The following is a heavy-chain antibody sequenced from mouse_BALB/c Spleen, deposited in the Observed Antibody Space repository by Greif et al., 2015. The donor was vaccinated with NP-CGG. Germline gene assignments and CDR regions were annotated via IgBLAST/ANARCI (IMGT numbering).Heavy chain of an antibody. Sequence: QVQLQQSGAELVKPGASVKLSCKASGYTFTSYWMHWVKQRPGQGLEWIGEINPSNGRTNYNEKFKSKATLTVDKSSSTAYMQLSSLTSEDSAVYYCAIYDGYYYDAMDYWGQGTSVTVSS. CDR2: INPSNGRT. V-gene: IGHV1S81*02. CDR1: GYTFTSYW. J-gene: IGHJ4*01. CDR3: AIYDGYYYDAMDY. D-gene: IGHD2-3*01.